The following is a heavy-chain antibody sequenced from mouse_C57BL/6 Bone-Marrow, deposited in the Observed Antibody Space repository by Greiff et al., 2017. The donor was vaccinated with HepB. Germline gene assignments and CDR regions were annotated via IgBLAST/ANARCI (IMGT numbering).Heavy chain of an antibody. CDR2: IRSKSNNYAT. Sequence: EVKLVESGGGLVQPKGSLKLSCAASGFSFNTYAMNWVRQAPGKGLEWVARIRSKSNNYATYYADSVKDRFTISRVDSESMLYLQMNNLKTEDTAMYYCVRHESSYDYEDYYAMDYWGQGTSVTVSS. CDR1: GFSFNTYA. CDR3: VRHESSYDYEDYYAMDY. V-gene: IGHV10-1*01. D-gene: IGHD2-4*01. J-gene: IGHJ4*01.